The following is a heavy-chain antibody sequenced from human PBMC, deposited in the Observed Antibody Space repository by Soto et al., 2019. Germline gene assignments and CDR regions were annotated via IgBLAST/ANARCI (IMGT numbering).Heavy chain of an antibody. V-gene: IGHV5-51*01. CDR2: IYPGDSDT. J-gene: IGHJ5*02. CDR1: GYSFTSYW. Sequence: PGESLKISCKGSGYSFTSYWIGWVRQMPGKGLEWMGIIYPGDSDTRYSPPFQGQVTISADKSISTAYLQWSSLKASDTAMYYCARQNWNYEVLNWFDPWGQGTLVTVSS. CDR3: ARQNWNYEVLNWFDP. D-gene: IGHD1-7*01.